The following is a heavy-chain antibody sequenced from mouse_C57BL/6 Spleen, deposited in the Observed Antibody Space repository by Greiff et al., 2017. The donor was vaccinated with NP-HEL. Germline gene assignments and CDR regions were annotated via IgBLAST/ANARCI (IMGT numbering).Heavy chain of an antibody. CDR1: GFTFSDYG. CDR2: ISSGSSTI. V-gene: IGHV5-17*01. Sequence: EVKLMESGGGLVKPGGSLKLSCAASGFTFSDYGMHWVRQAPEKGLEWVAYISSGSSTIYYADTVKGRFTISRDNAKNTLFLQMTSLRSEDTAMYYCARRDYYGSSYENYFDYWGQGTTLTVSS. J-gene: IGHJ2*01. CDR3: ARRDYYGSSYENYFDY. D-gene: IGHD1-1*01.